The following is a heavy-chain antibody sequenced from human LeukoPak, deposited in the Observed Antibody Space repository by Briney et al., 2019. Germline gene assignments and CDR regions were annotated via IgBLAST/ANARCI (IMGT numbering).Heavy chain of an antibody. CDR2: IYSGGST. D-gene: IGHD5-24*01. J-gene: IGHJ4*02. CDR1: GFTVSSNY. V-gene: IGHV3-53*01. CDR3: ARRREYGYNYDY. Sequence: PGGSLRLSCAASGFTVSSNYMSWVRQAPGKGLEGVSVIYSGGSTYYADSVKGRFTISRDNSKNTLYLQMNSLRAEDTAVYYCARRREYGYNYDYWGQGTLVTVSS.